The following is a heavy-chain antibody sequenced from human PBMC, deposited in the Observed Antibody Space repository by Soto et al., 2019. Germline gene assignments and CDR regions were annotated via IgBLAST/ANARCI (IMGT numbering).Heavy chain of an antibody. V-gene: IGHV4-59*01. Sequence: SETLSLTCTVSGGSISSYYWSWIRQPPGKGLEWIGYIYYSGSTNYNPSLKSRVTISVDTSKNQFSLKLSSVTAADTAVYYCARVRGVYSNYEDWFDPWGQGTPVTVSS. D-gene: IGHD4-4*01. CDR1: GGSISSYY. CDR3: ARVRGVYSNYEDWFDP. CDR2: IYYSGST. J-gene: IGHJ5*02.